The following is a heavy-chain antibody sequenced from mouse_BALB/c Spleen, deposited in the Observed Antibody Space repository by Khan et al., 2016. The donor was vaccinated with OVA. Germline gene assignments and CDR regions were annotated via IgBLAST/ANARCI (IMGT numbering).Heavy chain of an antibody. CDR2: IRYDGSN. CDR3: ARDYYGTSWYFDV. J-gene: IGHJ1*01. V-gene: IGHV3-6*02. Sequence: DVQLQESGPGLVKPSQSLSLTCSVTGYSITSGYYWNWIRQFPGNKLEWMDYIRYDGSNNYNPSLKNRISITRDTSKNQFFLKLNSVTTEDTATYYCARDYYGTSWYFDVWGAGTTVTVSS. D-gene: IGHD1-1*01. CDR1: GYSITSGYY.